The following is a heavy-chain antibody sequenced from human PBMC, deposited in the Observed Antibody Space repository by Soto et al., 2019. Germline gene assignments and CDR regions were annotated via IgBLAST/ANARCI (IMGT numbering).Heavy chain of an antibody. CDR1: GYTFTSYA. V-gene: IGHV1-3*01. CDR3: ARGVFNWFDP. J-gene: IGHJ5*02. CDR2: INAGNGNK. D-gene: IGHD2-8*01. Sequence: QVQLVQSGAEVKKPGASVKVSCKASGYTFTSYAMHWVRQAPGQRLEWMGWINAGNGNKKYSQKFQGRVTITRDTSASTAYMELSSLRSEDTAVYYCARGVFNWFDPWGQGTLVTVSS.